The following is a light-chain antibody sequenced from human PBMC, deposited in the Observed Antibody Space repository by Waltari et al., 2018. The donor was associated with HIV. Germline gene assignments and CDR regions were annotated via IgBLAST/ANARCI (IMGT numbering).Light chain of an antibody. CDR3: HQSYRTPWT. CDR2: GAS. Sequence: DIQMTQSPASLSASVGDRVTITCRASQTIHIYLNWYQQKPGEAPKPLIYGASSLQSGVPSRVSGSGSGTDFSLTISSLQPEDFGTYYCHQSYRTPWTFGQGTKVEMK. J-gene: IGKJ1*01. V-gene: IGKV1-39*01. CDR1: QTIHIY.